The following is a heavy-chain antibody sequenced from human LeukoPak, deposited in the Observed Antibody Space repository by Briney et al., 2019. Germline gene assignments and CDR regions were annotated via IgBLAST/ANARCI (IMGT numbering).Heavy chain of an antibody. J-gene: IGHJ6*02. CDR2: ISYDGSNK. CDR3: ARDIEWLDIYYYDYGMDV. CDR1: GFTFSRYA. V-gene: IGHV3-30-3*01. D-gene: IGHD6-19*01. Sequence: GGSLRLSWAASGFTFSRYAMHWVRQAPGKGLEWVAGISYDGSNKYYADSVKGRFTISRDNYRNTLYLQMNSLRAEDTAVYYCARDIEWLDIYYYDYGMDVWGQGTTVTVSS.